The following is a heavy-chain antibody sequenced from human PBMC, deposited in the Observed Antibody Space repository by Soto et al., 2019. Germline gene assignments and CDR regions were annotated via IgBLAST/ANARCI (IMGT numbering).Heavy chain of an antibody. V-gene: IGHV4-30-2*01. CDR3: ARAGGLSGSYPKAPYYFDY. D-gene: IGHD1-26*01. J-gene: IGHJ4*02. CDR1: GDSISSGGFS. Sequence: PSETLSLTCAVSGDSISSGGFSWSWIRQPPGKGLEWIGYIYHSGTSFYNPSLKSRVTISVDGSKNQFSLKLSSVTAADTAVYYCARAGGLSGSYPKAPYYFDYWGQGTLVTVSS. CDR2: IYHSGTS.